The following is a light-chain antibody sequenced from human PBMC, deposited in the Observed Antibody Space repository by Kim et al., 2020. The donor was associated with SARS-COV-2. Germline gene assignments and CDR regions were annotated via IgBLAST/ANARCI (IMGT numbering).Light chain of an antibody. CDR1: SLRSYY. Sequence: SSELTQDPVVSVALGQTVRITCQGDSLRSYYATWYQQKPGQAPLLVIYGKNNRPSGIPDRFSGSSSGSTASLTITGAQAEDEADYYCNSRDNSDNHVIFG. CDR2: GKN. CDR3: NSRDNSDNHVI. V-gene: IGLV3-19*01. J-gene: IGLJ1*01.